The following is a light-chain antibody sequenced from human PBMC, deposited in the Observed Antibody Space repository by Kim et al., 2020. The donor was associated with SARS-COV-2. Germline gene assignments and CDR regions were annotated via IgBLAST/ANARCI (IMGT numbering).Light chain of an antibody. V-gene: IGKV1-5*03. Sequence: DIQMTQSLATLSALVGDRVTITCRASQTIDSKLAWYQQKVGRAPKLLIYKASSLQSGVPSRFSGSESGTEFTLTISSLQPDDFATYYCQQYFSYVTFGQGTKLEI. CDR2: KAS. CDR1: QTIDSK. J-gene: IGKJ2*01. CDR3: QQYFSYVT.